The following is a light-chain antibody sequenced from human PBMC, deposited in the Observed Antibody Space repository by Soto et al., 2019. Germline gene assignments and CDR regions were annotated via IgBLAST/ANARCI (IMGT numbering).Light chain of an antibody. J-gene: IGKJ1*01. Sequence: EIVLTQSPGTLSLSPGEGATLACRASQSVRSTYLDWYQQKPGQAPRLLIYGASSRATGIPDRFSGSGSGTDFTLTISRLEPEDFAVYYCQQYGNSPQTFGQGTKVEIK. CDR3: QQYGNSPQT. CDR1: QSVRSTY. CDR2: GAS. V-gene: IGKV3-20*01.